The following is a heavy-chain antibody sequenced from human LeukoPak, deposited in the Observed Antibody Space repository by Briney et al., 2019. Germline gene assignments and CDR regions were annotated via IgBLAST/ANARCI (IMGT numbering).Heavy chain of an antibody. J-gene: IGHJ5*02. D-gene: IGHD3-22*01. CDR2: ISSSSSFI. Sequence: GGSLRLSCAASGFTFITSGMNWVRQAPGKGLEWVSSISSSSSFIYYADSVKGRFTISRDNAKNSLYLQMNSLRAEDTAVCYCAKLPLPYYDSSGYEGTNWFDPWGQGTLVTVSS. CDR1: GFTFITSG. V-gene: IGHV3-21*04. CDR3: AKLPLPYYDSSGYEGTNWFDP.